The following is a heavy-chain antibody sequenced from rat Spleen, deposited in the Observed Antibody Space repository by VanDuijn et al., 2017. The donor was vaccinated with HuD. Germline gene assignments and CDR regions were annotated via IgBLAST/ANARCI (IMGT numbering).Heavy chain of an antibody. D-gene: IGHD1-1*01. Sequence: EVQLVESGGGLVQPGRSLKLSCAASGFTFRDYGMAWVRQTPTKGLEWVASITSGGSTDYRDSVKGRFTFSRDNAKSTLYLQMNSLRSEDTATYYCARYSSYFDYWGQGVMVTVSS. CDR3: ARYSSYFDY. CDR2: ITSGGST. V-gene: IGHV5S13*01. J-gene: IGHJ2*01. CDR1: GFTFRDYG.